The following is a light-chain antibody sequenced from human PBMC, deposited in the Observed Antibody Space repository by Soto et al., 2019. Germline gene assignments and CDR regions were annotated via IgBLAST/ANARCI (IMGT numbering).Light chain of an antibody. J-gene: IGKJ1*01. CDR3: QQRSNWWT. CDR1: QSVSSY. V-gene: IGKV3-11*01. Sequence: EIVLTQSPATLSLSPGERATLSCRASQSVSSYLAWYQQKPGQAPRLLIYDASNRATGIPARFSGSGSGTDFTLTISRLEPEDFAFYYGQQRSNWWTFGQGTKVEIK. CDR2: DAS.